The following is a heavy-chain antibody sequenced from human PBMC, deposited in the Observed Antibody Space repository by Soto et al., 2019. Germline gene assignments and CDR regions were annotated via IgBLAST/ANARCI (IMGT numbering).Heavy chain of an antibody. CDR2: INPNSGGT. D-gene: IGHD3-16*01. V-gene: IGHV1-2*04. CDR1: GYTFTGYY. J-gene: IGHJ3*02. Sequence: ASVKVSCKASGYTFTGYYMHWVRQAPGQGLEWMGWINPNSGGTNYAQKFQGWVTMTRDTSISTAYMELSRLRSDDTAVYYCARDIGPLFDYIWGHSTGSAFDIWGQGTMVTVSS. CDR3: ARDIGPLFDYIWGHSTGSAFDI.